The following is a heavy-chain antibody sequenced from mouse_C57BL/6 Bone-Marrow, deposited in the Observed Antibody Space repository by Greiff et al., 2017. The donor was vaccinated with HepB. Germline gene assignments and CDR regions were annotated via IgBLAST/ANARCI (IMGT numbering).Heavy chain of an antibody. J-gene: IGHJ4*01. Sequence: QVQLQQPGAELVRPGSSVKLSCKASGYTFTSYWMDWVKQRPGQGLEWIGNIYPSDSETHYNQKFKDKATLTVDKSSSTAYMQLSSLTSEDSAVYYCARTQIYHGPGYAMDYWGQGTSVTVSS. CDR3: ARTQIYHGPGYAMDY. D-gene: IGHD2-1*01. V-gene: IGHV1-61*01. CDR2: IYPSDSET. CDR1: GYTFTSYW.